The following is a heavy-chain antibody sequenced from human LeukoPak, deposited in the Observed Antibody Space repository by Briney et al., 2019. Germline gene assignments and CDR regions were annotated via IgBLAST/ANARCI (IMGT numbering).Heavy chain of an antibody. J-gene: IGHJ2*01. CDR1: GYTLTSYD. V-gene: IGHV1-8*01. Sequence: ASVKVSCKASGYTLTSYDINWVRQATGQGLEWMGWMNPNSGNTGYAQKFQGRVTMTRNTSISTAYMELSSLRSEDTAVYYCAREGSGYYDILTGYYNHWYFDLWGRGTLVTVSS. CDR2: MNPNSGNT. D-gene: IGHD3-9*01. CDR3: AREGSGYYDILTGYYNHWYFDL.